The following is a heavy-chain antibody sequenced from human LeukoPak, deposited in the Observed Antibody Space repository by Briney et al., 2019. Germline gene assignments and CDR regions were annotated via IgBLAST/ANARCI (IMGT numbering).Heavy chain of an antibody. Sequence: GGSVKLSCAASGCTFSGSAMHWVRQASGKGLEGVGRIRSKANSSATAYAASVKGRFTISRDDSKNTAYLQMNSLKTEDTAVYYCTRLAPSGSTEDYWGQGTLVTVSS. CDR1: GCTFSGSA. CDR3: TRLAPSGSTEDY. V-gene: IGHV3-73*01. CDR2: IRSKANSSAT. J-gene: IGHJ4*02. D-gene: IGHD3-10*01.